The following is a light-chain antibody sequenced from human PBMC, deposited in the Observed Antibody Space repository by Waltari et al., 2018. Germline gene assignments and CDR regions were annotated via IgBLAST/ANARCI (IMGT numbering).Light chain of an antibody. CDR1: QSVGNTS. V-gene: IGKV3-20*01. CDR2: RAS. J-gene: IGKJ1*01. Sequence: RARQSVGNTSLPSYQQKPGQAPRVVIYRASRRATDTPDRLSGSGSGTDFSLTNSRLEPEDFAVYYCQQHVTVPATFGQGTKVEIK. CDR3: QQHVTVPAT.